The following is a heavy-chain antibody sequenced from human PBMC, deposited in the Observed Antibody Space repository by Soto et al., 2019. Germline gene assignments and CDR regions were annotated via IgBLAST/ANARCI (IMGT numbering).Heavy chain of an antibody. Sequence: QVQLVESGGGVVQPGRSLRLCCAASGFTFSSYAMHWVRQAPGKGLEWVAVISYDGSNKYSADSVKGRFTISRDNSKNTLYLQMNSLRAEDTAVYYCGRGGEWFGATKFDYWGQGTLVTVSS. D-gene: IGHD3-10*01. CDR3: GRGGEWFGATKFDY. J-gene: IGHJ4*02. CDR1: GFTFSSYA. CDR2: ISYDGSNK. V-gene: IGHV3-30-3*01.